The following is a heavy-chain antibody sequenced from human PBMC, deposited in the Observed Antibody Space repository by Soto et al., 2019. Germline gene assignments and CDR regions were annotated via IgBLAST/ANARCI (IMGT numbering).Heavy chain of an antibody. D-gene: IGHD3-16*01. V-gene: IGHV3-21*01. CDR2: ISSSSSYI. CDR1: GFTFSSYS. Sequence: GGSLRLSCAASGFTFSSYSMNWVRQAPGKGLEWVSSISSSSSYIYYADSVKGRFTISRDNAKNSLYLQMNSLRAEDTAVYYCARDLGSTWGSYNLRYYFDYWGQGTLVTVSS. J-gene: IGHJ4*02. CDR3: ARDLGSTWGSYNLRYYFDY.